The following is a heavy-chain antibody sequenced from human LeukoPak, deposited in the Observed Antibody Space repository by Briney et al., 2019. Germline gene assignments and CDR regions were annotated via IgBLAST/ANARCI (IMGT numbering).Heavy chain of an antibody. CDR1: GFTFSSYA. V-gene: IGHV3-64*01. CDR3: ASDDFDY. Sequence: GGSLRLSGSASGFTFSSYARHWVRHAPGKGLEYVSAISSNGGSTDYANSVKGRFTISRYNSKNTLYLQMGSLRADDMAVYYCASDDFDYWGQGTLVTVSS. J-gene: IGHJ4*02. CDR2: ISSNGGST.